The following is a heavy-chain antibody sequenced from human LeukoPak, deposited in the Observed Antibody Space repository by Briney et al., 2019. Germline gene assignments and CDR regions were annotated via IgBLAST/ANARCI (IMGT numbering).Heavy chain of an antibody. CDR3: AKWRDSSGWYYFDY. Sequence: QPGASLRLSCAASGFTFSNYAMSWVRQAPGKGLEWVSAISGSGGSTYYADSVKGRFTISRDNSKNTLYLQMNSLRAEDTAVYYCAKWRDSSGWYYFDYWGQGTLVTVSS. CDR1: GFTFSNYA. J-gene: IGHJ4*02. CDR2: ISGSGGST. V-gene: IGHV3-23*01. D-gene: IGHD6-19*01.